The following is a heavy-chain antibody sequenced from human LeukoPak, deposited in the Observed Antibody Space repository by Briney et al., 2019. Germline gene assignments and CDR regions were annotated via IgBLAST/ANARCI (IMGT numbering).Heavy chain of an antibody. J-gene: IGHJ4*02. V-gene: IGHV3-30*02. CDR2: TRYDGSNK. CDR3: AKDRAVLEGATSMDY. Sequence: GGSLRLSCAASGFTFSSYGMHWVRQAPGKGLEWEAFTRYDGSNKYYADSVKGRFTISRDNSKNTLYLQMNSLRAEDTAVYYCAKDRAVLEGATSMDYWGQGTLVTVSS. D-gene: IGHD1-26*01. CDR1: GFTFSSYG.